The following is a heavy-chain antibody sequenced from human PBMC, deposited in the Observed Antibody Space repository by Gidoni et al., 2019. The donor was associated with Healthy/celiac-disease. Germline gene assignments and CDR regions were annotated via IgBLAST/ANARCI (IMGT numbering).Heavy chain of an antibody. CDR3: AREGIYNWNFPNYYYYYMDV. CDR2: IKQDGSEE. V-gene: IGHV3-7*01. CDR1: GFTFSSER. Sequence: EVQLEESGGGLVQPGGSMRLSCAGSGFTFSSERRSGVRQAPGKGLEWVANIKQDGSEEYYVDSVKGRFTISRDNAKNSLYLQMNSLRAEDTAVYYGAREGIYNWNFPNYYYYYMDVWGKGTTVTVSS. J-gene: IGHJ6*03. D-gene: IGHD1-7*01.